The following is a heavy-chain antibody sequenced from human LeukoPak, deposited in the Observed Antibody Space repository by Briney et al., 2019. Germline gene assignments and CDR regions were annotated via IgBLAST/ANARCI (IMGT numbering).Heavy chain of an antibody. J-gene: IGHJ4*02. Sequence: ASVKVSCKVSGYAFTDYCMHWVQQAPGKGLEWMGLADPEDGETIYAEKFQGRVTITADTSTDTAYMELSSLRSEDTAVYYCAPTIVGATPCFDYWGQGTLVTVSS. CDR3: APTIVGATPCFDY. V-gene: IGHV1-69-2*01. D-gene: IGHD1-26*01. CDR1: GYAFTDYC. CDR2: ADPEDGET.